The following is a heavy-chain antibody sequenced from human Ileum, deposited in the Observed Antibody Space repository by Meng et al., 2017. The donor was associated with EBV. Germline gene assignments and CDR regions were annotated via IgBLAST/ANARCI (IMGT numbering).Heavy chain of an antibody. J-gene: IGHJ4*02. Sequence: QVQLQQWGGGLLTPSGNRSLPVAVNGGSLSGAYLTWIRQPPGKGLGWIGEIIHGGSPSYNPSLKSRVTISIDTSKNQLSLMLSSVTAADTAVYYCARRPTGIDYWGQGTLVTVSS. V-gene: IGHV4-34*12. CDR3: ARRPTGIDY. CDR1: GGSLSGAY. D-gene: IGHD2-8*02. CDR2: IIHGGSP.